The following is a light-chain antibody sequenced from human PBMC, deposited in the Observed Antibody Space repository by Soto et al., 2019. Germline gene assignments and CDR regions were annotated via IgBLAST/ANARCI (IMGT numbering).Light chain of an antibody. J-gene: IGKJ1*01. CDR3: QQSYSIPPT. CDR1: QSISSY. CDR2: ATS. V-gene: IGKV1-39*01. Sequence: DIQMTQSPSSLSASIGERVAITCRASQSISSYLNWYQQKPGKAPNLLIYATSSLQSGVPSRFSGSGSGTDFTLTINSLQPEDFTTYYCQQSYSIPPTFGQGTKVDI.